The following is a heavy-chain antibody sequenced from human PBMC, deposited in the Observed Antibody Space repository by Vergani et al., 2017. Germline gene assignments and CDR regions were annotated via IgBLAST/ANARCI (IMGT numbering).Heavy chain of an antibody. J-gene: IGHJ6*03. V-gene: IGHV1-46*01. Sequence: QVQLVQSGAEVKKPGASVKVSCKASGGTFSSYAISWVRQAPGQGLEWMGIINPSGGSTSYAQKFQGRVTMTRDTSTSTVYMELSSLRSEDTAVYYCARDWEVAVVDYYYMDVWGKGTTVTVSS. CDR2: INPSGGST. CDR3: ARDWEVAVVDYYYMDV. D-gene: IGHD2-15*01. CDR1: GGTFSSYA.